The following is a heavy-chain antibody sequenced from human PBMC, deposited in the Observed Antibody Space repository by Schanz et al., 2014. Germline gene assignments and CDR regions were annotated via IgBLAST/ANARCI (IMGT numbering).Heavy chain of an antibody. CDR3: VREGSSSPDCCYYNGMDV. CDR2: ITYDGSNK. J-gene: IGHJ6*02. CDR1: GFTFSRHA. V-gene: IGHV3-30*04. D-gene: IGHD6-6*01. Sequence: QVELVESGGCVVQPGRSLRLSCAASGFTFSRHAMHWVRQAAGKGLEWVAAITYDGSNKYYAESVKGRFTISRDNAKNSLHLQMNSLRAEDTAVYYCVREGSSSPDCCYYNGMDVWGQGTTVTVSS.